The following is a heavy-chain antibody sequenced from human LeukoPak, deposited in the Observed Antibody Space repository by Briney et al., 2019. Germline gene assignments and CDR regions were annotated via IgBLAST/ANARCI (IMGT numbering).Heavy chain of an antibody. D-gene: IGHD5-18*01. CDR1: GFTFSSYS. Sequence: NAGGSLRLSCAASGFTFSSYSMNWVRQAPGKGLEWVSSISSSSSYIYYADSVKGRFTISRDNAKNSLYLQMNSLRAEDTAVYYCARDNRIQLWLPPFDYWGQGTLVTVSS. CDR2: ISSSSSYI. V-gene: IGHV3-21*01. CDR3: ARDNRIQLWLPPFDY. J-gene: IGHJ4*02.